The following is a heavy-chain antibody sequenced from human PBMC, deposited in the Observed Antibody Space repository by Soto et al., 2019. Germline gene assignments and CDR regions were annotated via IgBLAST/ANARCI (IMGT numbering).Heavy chain of an antibody. J-gene: IGHJ4*02. Sequence: EVQLVESGGGLVQPGRSLRLSCAASGFTVDDYAMHWVRQAPGKGLEWVSGISWNSETIDYADSVKGRFTISRDNAKSFLFLQMNSLGPDDTALYYCAKDMKWGGMTTIHYFDSWGQGTLVTVSS. CDR3: AKDMKWGGMTTIHYFDS. V-gene: IGHV3-9*01. D-gene: IGHD4-17*01. CDR2: ISWNSETI. CDR1: GFTVDDYA.